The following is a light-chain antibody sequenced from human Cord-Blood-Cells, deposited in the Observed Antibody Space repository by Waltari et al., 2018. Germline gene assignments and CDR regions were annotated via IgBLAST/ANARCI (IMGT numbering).Light chain of an antibody. CDR3: QVWDSRTVV. Sequence: SYELTQPLSVSVALGQTARITRGGHKLGGKNVHWYQQKPGQAPVLVIYRDSNRPSGIPERFSGSNSGNTATLTISRAQAGDEADYYCQVWDSRTVVFGGGTKLTVL. V-gene: IGLV3-9*01. CDR2: RDS. CDR1: KLGGKN. J-gene: IGLJ2*01.